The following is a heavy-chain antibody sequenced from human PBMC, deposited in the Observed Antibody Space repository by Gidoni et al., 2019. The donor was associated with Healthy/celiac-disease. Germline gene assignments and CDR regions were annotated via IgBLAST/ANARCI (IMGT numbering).Heavy chain of an antibody. V-gene: IGHV3-11*05. D-gene: IGHD2-15*01. CDR1: GFTFSDYY. J-gene: IGHJ4*02. CDR3: AREPPHPAAGIFDY. Sequence: QVQLVESGGGLVKPGGSLRLSCAASGFTFSDYYMSWIRQAPGKGLEWVSSISSSSSYTNYADSVKGRFTISRDNAKNSLYLQMNSLRAEDTAVYYCAREPPHPAAGIFDYWGQGTLVTVSS. CDR2: ISSSSSYT.